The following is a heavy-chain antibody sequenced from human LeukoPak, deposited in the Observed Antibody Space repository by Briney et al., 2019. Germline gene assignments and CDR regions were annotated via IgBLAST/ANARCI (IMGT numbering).Heavy chain of an antibody. CDR2: INPSGGST. D-gene: IGHD3-22*01. CDR1: GYTFTSYY. J-gene: IGHJ3*02. V-gene: IGHV1-46*01. Sequence: ASVKVSCKASGYTFTSYYMHWVRQAPGQGLEWMGIINPSGGSTSYAQKFQGRVTMTRDTSTSTVYMELSSLRSEDTAVYYCARDSDSSGYFPGAFDIWGQGTVVTVSS. CDR3: ARDSDSSGYFPGAFDI.